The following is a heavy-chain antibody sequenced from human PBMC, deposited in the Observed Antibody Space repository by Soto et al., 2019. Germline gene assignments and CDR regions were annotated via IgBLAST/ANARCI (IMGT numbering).Heavy chain of an antibody. CDR3: ARENYGDYLNWFDP. CDR2: ISSSSSTI. J-gene: IGHJ5*02. CDR1: GFTFSSYS. Sequence: GGSLRLSCAASGFTFSSYSMNWVRQAPGKGLEWVSYISSSSSTIYHADSVKGRFTISRDNAKNSLYLQMNSLRDEDTAVYYCARENYGDYLNWFDPWGQGTLVTVSS. D-gene: IGHD4-17*01. V-gene: IGHV3-48*02.